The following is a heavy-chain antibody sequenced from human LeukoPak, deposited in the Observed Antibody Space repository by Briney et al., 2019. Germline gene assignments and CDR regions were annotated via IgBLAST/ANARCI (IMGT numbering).Heavy chain of an antibody. J-gene: IGHJ6*02. CDR3: TRGVRPPHCSSTSCYAGYGMDV. CDR2: ISSTSSPI. V-gene: IGHV3-48*01. Sequence: SGGSLRLSCVASGFTFSVYSMNWVRQSPGKGLEWVSYISSTSSPIYYTDSVKGRFTISRDNAKNSLYLQMNSLRVEDTAVYYCTRGVRPPHCSSTSCYAGYGMDVWGQGTTVTVSS. CDR1: GFTFSVYS. D-gene: IGHD2-2*01.